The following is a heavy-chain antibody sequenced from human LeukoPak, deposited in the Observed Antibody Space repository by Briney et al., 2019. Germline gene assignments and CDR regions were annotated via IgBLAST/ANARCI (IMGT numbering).Heavy chain of an antibody. CDR2: ISAYNGNT. CDR1: GYTFTSYG. J-gene: IGHJ4*02. V-gene: IGHV1-18*01. CDR3: ASGIDDYASINTFDY. D-gene: IGHD4-17*01. Sequence: GASVKVSCKASGYTFTSYGISWVRQAPGQGLEWMGWISAYNGNTNYAQKLQGRVTMTTDTSTSTAYMELRSLRSDDTAVYYCASGIDDYASINTFDYWGQGTLVTVSP.